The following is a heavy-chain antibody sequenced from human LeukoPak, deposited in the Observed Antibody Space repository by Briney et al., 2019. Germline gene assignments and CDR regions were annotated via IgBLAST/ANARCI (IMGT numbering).Heavy chain of an antibody. CDR3: TTQGHHYDSSGYNFVDY. D-gene: IGHD3-22*01. CDR2: IKSKIDGGTT. J-gene: IGHJ4*02. Sequence: GGSLRLSCAASGFTFSSYNMNWVRQAPGKGLEWVGVIKSKIDGGTTDYAAPVKGRFATSRDDSKTTVYLQMNSLKTEDTAVYYCTTQGHHYDSSGYNFVDYWGQGTLVTVSS. V-gene: IGHV3-15*01. CDR1: GFTFSSYN.